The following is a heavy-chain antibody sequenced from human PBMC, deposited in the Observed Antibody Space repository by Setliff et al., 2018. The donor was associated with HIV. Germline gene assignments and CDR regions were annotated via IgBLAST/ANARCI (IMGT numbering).Heavy chain of an antibody. V-gene: IGHV1-3*01. Sequence: EASVKVSCKASGFTFTSYAIHWVRQAPGQGLEWMGWINAGNGNTKYSQKFQGRVTITRDTSASTAYMELSSLRSEDTAVYYCARDPEAQIVVVPAYMDVWGKGTTVTVSS. J-gene: IGHJ6*03. CDR3: ARDPEAQIVVVPAYMDV. CDR2: INAGNGNT. CDR1: GFTFTSYA. D-gene: IGHD2-2*01.